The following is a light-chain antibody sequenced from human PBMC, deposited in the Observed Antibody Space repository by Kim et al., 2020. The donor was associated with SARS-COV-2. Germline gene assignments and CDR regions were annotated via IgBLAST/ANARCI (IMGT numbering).Light chain of an antibody. Sequence: DIQMTQSPSSLSASVGDRVTITCRASQVINNYLAWYQQKPGKAPTVHIYGASTLHSGVPSRFSGSGSGTDFTLTISSLQPEDVGTYYCQKYDSAPWTFGHGTKVDIK. CDR2: GAS. J-gene: IGKJ1*01. CDR1: QVINNY. V-gene: IGKV1-27*01. CDR3: QKYDSAPWT.